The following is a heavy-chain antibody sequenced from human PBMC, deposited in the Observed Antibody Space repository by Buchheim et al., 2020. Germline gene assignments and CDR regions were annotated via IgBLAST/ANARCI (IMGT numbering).Heavy chain of an antibody. CDR2: INYSGRA. D-gene: IGHD3-16*01. J-gene: IGHJ4*02. CDR3: AREGWGAKSEDDD. Sequence: HLHLQESGPGLVKPSETLSLTCSVSGDSIRSSAYFWGWIRQSPGRALELIASINYSGRAFYNPSLESRVTMSLDTSNNQFSLKLHSVTAADTAVYYCAREGWGAKSEDDDWGPGTL. CDR1: GDSIRSSAYF. V-gene: IGHV4-39*07.